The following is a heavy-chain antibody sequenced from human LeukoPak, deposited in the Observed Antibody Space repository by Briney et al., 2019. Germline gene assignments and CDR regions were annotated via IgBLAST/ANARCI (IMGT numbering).Heavy chain of an antibody. CDR3: ARDHYDFWSGYYTGSRFDP. J-gene: IGHJ5*02. CDR2: IYYSGST. CDR1: GGSISSYY. D-gene: IGHD3-3*01. Sequence: SETLSLTCSVSGGSISSYYWSWIRQPPGKGLEWIGYIYYSGSTNYNPSLKSRVTISVDTSKNQFYLNLSSVTAADTAVYYCARDHYDFWSGYYTGSRFDPWGQGTLVTVSS. V-gene: IGHV4-59*01.